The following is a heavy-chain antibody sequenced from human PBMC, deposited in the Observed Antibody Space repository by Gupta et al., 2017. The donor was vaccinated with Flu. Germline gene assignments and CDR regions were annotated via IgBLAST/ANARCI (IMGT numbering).Heavy chain of an antibody. CDR2: LSYDGSNK. CDR1: GFTFSSYG. D-gene: IGHD3-3*01. CDR3: AGGSHYDFWSGLSWFDP. J-gene: IGHJ5*02. Sequence: QAQLAESGGGVVQPGRSLRLSCAASGFTFSSYGMHWVRQAPGKGLEWVASLSYDGSNKYYADSVKGRFSISRDNSKNTLYLQMSSLRVEDTAVYYCAGGSHYDFWSGLSWFDPWGQGTLVIVSS. V-gene: IGHV3-30*03.